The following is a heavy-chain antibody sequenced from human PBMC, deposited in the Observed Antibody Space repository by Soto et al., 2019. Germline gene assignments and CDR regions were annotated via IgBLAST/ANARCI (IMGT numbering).Heavy chain of an antibody. CDR1: GFTFSSYW. J-gene: IGHJ3*02. D-gene: IGHD1-20*01. CDR2: IKQDGSEK. CDR3: AKDNWTPVEDAFDI. Sequence: QPGGSLRLSCAASGFTFSSYWMSWVRQAPGKGLEWVANIKQDGSEKYYVDSVKGRFTISRDNSKNSLYLQMNSLRAEDTAVYYCAKDNWTPVEDAFDIWGQGTMVTVSS. V-gene: IGHV3-7*03.